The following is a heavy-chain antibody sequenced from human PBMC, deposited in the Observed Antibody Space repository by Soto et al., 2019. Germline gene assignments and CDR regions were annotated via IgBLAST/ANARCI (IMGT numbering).Heavy chain of an antibody. CDR3: AKEEHAYSGLDC. Sequence: GGSLRLSCAASGFTFSSYAMHWVRQAPGKGLEWVAVISYDGSNKYYADSVKGRFTISRDNSKHTLYVQMNSLRVEDTAVYYCAKEEHAYSGLDCWGQGTLVTVSS. V-gene: IGHV3-30-3*01. J-gene: IGHJ4*02. CDR1: GFTFSSYA. CDR2: ISYDGSNK. D-gene: IGHD2-15*01.